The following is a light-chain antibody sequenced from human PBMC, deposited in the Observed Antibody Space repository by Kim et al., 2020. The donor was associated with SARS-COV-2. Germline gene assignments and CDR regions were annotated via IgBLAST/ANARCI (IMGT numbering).Light chain of an antibody. CDR2: WTS. V-gene: IGKV4-1*01. J-gene: IGKJ2*01. CDR3: QQYYSSPYT. CDR1: QSLLYSSNNKNY. Sequence: RATINCKSSQSLLYSSNNKNYFAWYQQKPGQPPKLLIYWTSSRASGVPDRVSGSGSETDFSLTITSLQAEDVAVYYCQQYYSSPYTFGQGTKLEI.